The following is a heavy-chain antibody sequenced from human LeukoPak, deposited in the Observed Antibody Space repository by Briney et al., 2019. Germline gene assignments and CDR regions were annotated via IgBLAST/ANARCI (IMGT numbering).Heavy chain of an antibody. V-gene: IGHV3-48*02. CDR3: ARENKPLDGFDI. CDR1: AFTFTSYS. Sequence: GGSLRLSCAASAFTFTSYSVSWVRQAPGKGLEWVSYISSSGSSMFYADSVKGRFTISRDNANNSLYVQMISLRDEDTAVYYCARENKPLDGFDIWGQGTMVTVSS. J-gene: IGHJ3*02. CDR2: ISSSGSSM. D-gene: IGHD6-25*01.